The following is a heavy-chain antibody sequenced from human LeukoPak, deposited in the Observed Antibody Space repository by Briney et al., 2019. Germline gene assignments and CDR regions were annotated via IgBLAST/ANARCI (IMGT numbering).Heavy chain of an antibody. CDR3: ARGGYCSGGSCLSDYFDY. J-gene: IGHJ4*02. Sequence: GGSLRLSCAASGFTFSSYWMHWVRQAPGKGLVWVSRINTDGNSTSYADSVKGRFTISRDNAKNTLYLQMNSLRAEDTAVYYCARGGYCSGGSCLSDYFDYWGQGTLVTVSS. CDR2: INTDGNST. D-gene: IGHD2-15*01. CDR1: GFTFSSYW. V-gene: IGHV3-74*01.